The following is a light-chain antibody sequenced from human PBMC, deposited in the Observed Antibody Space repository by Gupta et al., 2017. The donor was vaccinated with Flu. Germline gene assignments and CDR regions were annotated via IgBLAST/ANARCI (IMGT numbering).Light chain of an antibody. CDR2: GAS. V-gene: IGKV3-15*01. Sequence: ERATRSCRASQSVSSNLAWYQQKPGQAPRLLIYGASTRATGIPARFSGSGSGTEFTLTISSLQSEDFAVYYCQQYNNWRLLTFGGGTKVEIK. CDR3: QQYNNWRLLT. CDR1: QSVSSN. J-gene: IGKJ4*01.